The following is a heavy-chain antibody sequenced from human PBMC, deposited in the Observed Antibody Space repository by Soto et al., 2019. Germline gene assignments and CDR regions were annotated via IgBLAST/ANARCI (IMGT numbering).Heavy chain of an antibody. J-gene: IGHJ4*02. D-gene: IGHD6-6*01. Sequence: QVQLVESGGGVVQPGRSLRLSCAASGFTFSSYAMHWVRQAPGKGLEWVAVISYDGSNKYYADSVKGRFTISRDNSKNTLYLQMNSLRAEDTAVYYCASGGTIAARQAYFDYWGQGTLVTVSS. CDR1: GFTFSSYA. CDR3: ASGGTIAARQAYFDY. V-gene: IGHV3-30-3*01. CDR2: ISYDGSNK.